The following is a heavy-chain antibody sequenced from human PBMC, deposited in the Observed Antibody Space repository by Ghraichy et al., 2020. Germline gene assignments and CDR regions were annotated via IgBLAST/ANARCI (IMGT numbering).Heavy chain of an antibody. V-gene: IGHV4-39*01. CDR3: ARHQDILISPFDY. Sequence: SETLSLTCSVSGGSISSSGYYWGWIRQPPGEGLEWIGTIYYSGTAYYNPSLQSRLTMPVNRSKNQFSLNLSSVTAADTAIYYCARHQDILISPFDYWGQGTLVTVSS. D-gene: IGHD3-9*01. CDR1: GGSISSSGYY. CDR2: IYYSGTA. J-gene: IGHJ4*02.